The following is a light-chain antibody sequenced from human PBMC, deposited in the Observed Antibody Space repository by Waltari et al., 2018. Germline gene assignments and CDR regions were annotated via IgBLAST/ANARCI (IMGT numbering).Light chain of an antibody. CDR2: HAS. Sequence: WRARESVGKYLAWHQHGPGHAPRLLLYHASIRATGIPDRFSGSGSGTDFSLTISRLGPEDFAVYYCQKYESLPATFGQGTTVESK. J-gene: IGKJ1*01. CDR1: ESVGKY. CDR3: QKYESLPAT. V-gene: IGKV3-20*01.